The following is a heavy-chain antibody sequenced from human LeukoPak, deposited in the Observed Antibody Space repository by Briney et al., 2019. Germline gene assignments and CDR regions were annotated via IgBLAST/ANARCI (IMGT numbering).Heavy chain of an antibody. CDR2: INSRSSYI. J-gene: IGHJ4*02. Sequence: GGSLRLSCAASGFTFSTYSMNWVRQAPGKGLEWVSSINSRSSYIYYADSVKGRFTISRDNAKKSLYLQMNSLRAEDTAVYYCARDGYNYGFSDYWGQGTLVTVSS. CDR3: ARDGYNYGFSDY. D-gene: IGHD5-18*01. V-gene: IGHV3-21*01. CDR1: GFTFSTYS.